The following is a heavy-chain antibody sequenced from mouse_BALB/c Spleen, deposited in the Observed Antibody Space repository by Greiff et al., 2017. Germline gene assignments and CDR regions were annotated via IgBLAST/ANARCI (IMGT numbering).Heavy chain of an antibody. CDR2: ISYDGSN. Sequence: EVKLQESGPGLVKPSQSLSLTCSVTGYSITSGYYWNWIRQFPGNKLEWMGYISYDGSNNYNPSLKNRISITRDTSKNQFFLKLNSVTTEDTATYYCAVHYGSSPWFAYWGQGTLVTVSA. CDR1: GYSITSGYY. J-gene: IGHJ3*01. CDR3: AVHYGSSPWFAY. V-gene: IGHV3-6*02. D-gene: IGHD1-1*01.